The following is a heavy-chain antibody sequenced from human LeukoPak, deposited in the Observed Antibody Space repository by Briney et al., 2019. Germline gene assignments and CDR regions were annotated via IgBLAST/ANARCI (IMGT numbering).Heavy chain of an antibody. CDR1: VGSISSGGYY. V-gene: IGHV4-31*03. CDR3: ARGGPRPTTDNWFDP. D-gene: IGHD4-11*01. CDR2: IYYSGRT. J-gene: IGHJ5*02. Sequence: SQSLSLTCTVSVGSISSGGYYCSWVRQPPGKGLEWIGYIYYSGRTYYNPSLKNRVTISVDTSKNQFSLKLLCLPAADTGLYFCARGGPRPTTDNWFDPWGQGTLVTVSS.